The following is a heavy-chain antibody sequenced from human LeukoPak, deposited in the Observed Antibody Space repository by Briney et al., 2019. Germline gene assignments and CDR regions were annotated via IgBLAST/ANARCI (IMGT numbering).Heavy chain of an antibody. D-gene: IGHD6-13*01. J-gene: IGHJ4*02. CDR2: INSDGSST. V-gene: IGHV3-74*01. CDR3: ARGGIAAAGTYY. Sequence: PGGSLRLSCAASGFTFSSYWMHWVRQAPGKGLVWVSRINSDGSSTSYADSVKGRFTISRDNAKNTLYLQMNSLRAEDTAVYYCARGGIAAAGTYYWGQGTLVTVSS. CDR1: GFTFSSYW.